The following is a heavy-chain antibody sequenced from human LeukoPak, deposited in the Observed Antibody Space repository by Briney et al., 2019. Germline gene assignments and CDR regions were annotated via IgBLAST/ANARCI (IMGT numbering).Heavy chain of an antibody. CDR3: ARDPGIAAAGTFDY. D-gene: IGHD6-13*01. J-gene: IGHJ4*02. CDR1: GYTFTSYG. Sequence: ASVKVSCKASGYTFTSYGISWVRQAPGQGLEWMGWISAYNGNTNYAQKLQGRVTMTTDTPTSTAYMELRSLRSDDTAVYYCARDPGIAAAGTFDYWGQGTLVTVSS. V-gene: IGHV1-18*01. CDR2: ISAYNGNT.